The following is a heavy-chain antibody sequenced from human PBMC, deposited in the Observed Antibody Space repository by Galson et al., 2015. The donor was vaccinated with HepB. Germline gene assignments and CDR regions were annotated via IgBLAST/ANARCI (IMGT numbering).Heavy chain of an antibody. CDR2: ISSSSSTI. Sequence: SLRLSCAASGFTFSSYSMNWVRQAPGKGLEWVSYISSSSSTIYYADSVKGRFTISRDNAKNSLYLQMNSLRAEDTAVYYCARVALKGSGGSFYLADWGQGTLVTVSS. CDR1: GFTFSSYS. D-gene: IGHD2-15*01. CDR3: ARVALKGSGGSFYLAD. J-gene: IGHJ4*02. V-gene: IGHV3-48*04.